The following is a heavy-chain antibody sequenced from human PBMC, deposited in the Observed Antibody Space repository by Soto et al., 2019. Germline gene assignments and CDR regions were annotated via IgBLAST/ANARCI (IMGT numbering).Heavy chain of an antibody. V-gene: IGHV1-69*13. J-gene: IGHJ3*02. CDR3: ARSPYYDFWSGYYPFDI. Sequence: ASVKVSCKASGGTFSSYAISWVRQAPGQGLECMGGIIPIFGTANYAQKFQGRVTITADESTSTAYMELSSLRSEDTAVYYCARSPYYDFWSGYYPFDIWGQGTMVTVSS. CDR2: IIPIFGTA. CDR1: GGTFSSYA. D-gene: IGHD3-3*01.